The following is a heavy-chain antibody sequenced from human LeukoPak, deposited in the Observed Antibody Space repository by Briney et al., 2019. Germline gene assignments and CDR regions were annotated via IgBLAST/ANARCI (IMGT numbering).Heavy chain of an antibody. CDR3: ARDYYDSSGYGHHWFDP. CDR1: GFTFSSYW. D-gene: IGHD3-22*01. J-gene: IGHJ5*02. Sequence: PGGSLRLSCAASGFTFSSYWMSWVRQAPGKGLEWVSSISSSSSYIYYADSVKGRFTISRDNAKNSLYLQMNSLRAEDTAVYYCARDYYDSSGYGHHWFDPWGQGTLVTVSS. V-gene: IGHV3-21*01. CDR2: ISSSSSYI.